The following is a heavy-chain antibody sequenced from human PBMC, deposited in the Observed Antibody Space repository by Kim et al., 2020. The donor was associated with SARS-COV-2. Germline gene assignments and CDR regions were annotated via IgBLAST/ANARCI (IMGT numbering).Heavy chain of an antibody. V-gene: IGHV3-11*05. Sequence: TYYAASVKGRFTISRDNGKNSVYLQVNSLRAGDTAVYYCVRGNVKVDVWGQGTTVSVS. J-gene: IGHJ6*02. CDR3: VRGNVKVDV. CDR2: T.